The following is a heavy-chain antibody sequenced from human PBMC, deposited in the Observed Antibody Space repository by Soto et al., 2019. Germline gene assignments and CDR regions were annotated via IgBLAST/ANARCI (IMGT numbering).Heavy chain of an antibody. CDR2: IYYSGST. Sequence: SETLSLTCTVSGGSISSGGYYWSWIRQPPGKGLEWIGYIYYSGSTYYNPSLKSRVTISVDTSKNQFSLKLSSVTAADTAVYYSARCPRNGYDFWSGPPYRPHFDYWGQGTIVTVSS. J-gene: IGHJ4*03. D-gene: IGHD3-3*01. CDR3: ARCPRNGYDFWSGPPYRPHFDY. V-gene: IGHV4-30-4*01. CDR1: GGSISSGGYY.